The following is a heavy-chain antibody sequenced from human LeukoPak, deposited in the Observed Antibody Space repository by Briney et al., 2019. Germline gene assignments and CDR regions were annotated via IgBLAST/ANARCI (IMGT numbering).Heavy chain of an antibody. D-gene: IGHD1-1*01. CDR2: ISSGSGSI. CDR3: ARANWNDFDY. V-gene: IGHV3-48*02. Sequence: GESLKISCTASGFTFSSYTMNWVRQAPGEGLEWVSYISSGSGSIYYADSVKGRFTISRDNAKNSLYLQMNSLRDEDTAVYYCARANWNDFDYWGQGTLVTVSS. J-gene: IGHJ4*02. CDR1: GFTFSSYT.